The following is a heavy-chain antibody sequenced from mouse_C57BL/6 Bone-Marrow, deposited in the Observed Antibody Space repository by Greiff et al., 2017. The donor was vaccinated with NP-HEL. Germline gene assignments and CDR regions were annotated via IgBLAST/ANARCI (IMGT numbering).Heavy chain of an antibody. CDR3: ARRNYYSSSLNYYAMDY. CDR1: GYSFTDYN. CDR2: INPNYGTT. J-gene: IGHJ4*01. V-gene: IGHV1-39*01. D-gene: IGHD1-1*01. Sequence: VQLQQSGPELVKPGASVKISCKASGYSFTDYNMNWVKQSNGKSLEWIGVINPNYGTTSYNQKFKGKATLTVDQSSSTAYMQLNSLTSEDSAVYDCARRNYYSSSLNYYAMDYWGQGTSVTVSS.